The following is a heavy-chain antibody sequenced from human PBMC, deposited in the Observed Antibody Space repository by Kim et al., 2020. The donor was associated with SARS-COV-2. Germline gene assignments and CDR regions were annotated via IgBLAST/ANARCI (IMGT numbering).Heavy chain of an antibody. CDR3: ARYSINSLHAFDI. Sequence: SNPSLKSRVTISEATSRNHSSLKLSSVTAADTALYYCARYSINSLHAFDIWGQGTMVTVSS. V-gene: IGHV4-34*01. D-gene: IGHD4-4*01. J-gene: IGHJ3*02.